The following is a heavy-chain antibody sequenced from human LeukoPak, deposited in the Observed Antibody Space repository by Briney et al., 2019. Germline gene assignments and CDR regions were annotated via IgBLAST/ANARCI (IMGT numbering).Heavy chain of an antibody. D-gene: IGHD3-16*01. CDR2: ISSSSTFI. J-gene: IGHJ4*02. CDR1: GFTFSIYS. V-gene: IGHV3-21*01. CDR3: ARYDYVWGGPYYFDY. Sequence: GGSLRLSCAASGFTFSIYSLSWVRQAPGKGLEWVSSISSSSTFISYGDSVKGRFTISRDNANNSLFLQMDSLRADDTAAYYCARYDYVWGGPYYFDYWGQGTLVTVSS.